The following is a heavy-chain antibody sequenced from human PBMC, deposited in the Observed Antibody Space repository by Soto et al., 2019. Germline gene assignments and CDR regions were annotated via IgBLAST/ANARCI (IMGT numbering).Heavy chain of an antibody. Sequence: AGGSLRLSCAASGFTFSSYWMHWVRQAPGKGLVWVSRINSDGSSTSYADSVKGRFTISRDNSKNTLYLQMNSLRAEDTAVYYCARAPCSGGSCHYFDYWGQGTLVTVSS. CDR3: ARAPCSGGSCHYFDY. CDR2: INSDGSST. D-gene: IGHD2-15*01. J-gene: IGHJ4*02. CDR1: GFTFSSYW. V-gene: IGHV3-74*01.